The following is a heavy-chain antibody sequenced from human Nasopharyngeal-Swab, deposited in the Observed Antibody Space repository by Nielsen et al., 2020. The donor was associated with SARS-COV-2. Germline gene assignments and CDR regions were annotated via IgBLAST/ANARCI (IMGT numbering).Heavy chain of an antibody. V-gene: IGHV3-21*01. CDR3: AREDGLDV. CDR1: GFIFSSYT. J-gene: IGHJ6*02. Sequence: GGSLRLSCAASGFIFSSYTMNWVRQAPGKGLEWVSPISSAGSYIYYADSVKGRFTISRDNALYLEMKSLRVEDTGVYYCAREDGLDVWGQGTTVTVSS. CDR2: ISSAGSYI.